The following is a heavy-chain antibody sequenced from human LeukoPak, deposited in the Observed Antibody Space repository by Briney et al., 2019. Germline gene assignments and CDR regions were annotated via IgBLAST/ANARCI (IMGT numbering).Heavy chain of an antibody. CDR2: ISAYNGNT. CDR1: GYTFTSYG. CDR3: ARDSPLYGDYVDRLNDY. V-gene: IGHV1-18*01. D-gene: IGHD4-17*01. Sequence: EASVKVSCKASGYTFTSYGISWVRQAPGQGLEWMGWISAYNGNTNYAQKLQGRVTMTTDTSTSTAYMELRSLRSDDTAVYYCARDSPLYGDYVDRLNDYWGQGTPVTVSS. J-gene: IGHJ4*02.